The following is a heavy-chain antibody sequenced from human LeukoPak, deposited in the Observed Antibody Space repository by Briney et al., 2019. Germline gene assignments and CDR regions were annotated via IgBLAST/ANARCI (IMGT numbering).Heavy chain of an antibody. CDR1: GFTFSTYV. J-gene: IGHJ5*02. Sequence: PGGSLRLSCAASGFTFSTYVMHWVRQAPGKGLMWVSRISHDGTDTSYADSVKDRFTVSRDNAKNTLYLQMNSLRAEDTAVYSCAKNGEVLSWFDPWGQGTLVTVSS. CDR2: ISHDGTDT. V-gene: IGHV3-74*01. CDR3: AKNGEVLSWFDP. D-gene: IGHD3-10*01.